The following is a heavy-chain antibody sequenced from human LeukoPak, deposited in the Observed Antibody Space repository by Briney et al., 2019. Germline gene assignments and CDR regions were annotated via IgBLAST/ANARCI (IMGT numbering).Heavy chain of an antibody. D-gene: IGHD1-26*01. J-gene: IGHJ6*03. CDR3: ARALAWGGSSYSYYYMDV. V-gene: IGHV1-8*01. Sequence: ASVKVSCKASGYTFSDYDINWVRQATGQGLEWMGWITPNSGNAGYAQKFRGRVTMTRNTSISTAYMELSSLRSEDTAVYYCARALAWGGSSYSYYYMDVWDKGTTVTVSS. CDR1: GYTFSDYD. CDR2: ITPNSGNA.